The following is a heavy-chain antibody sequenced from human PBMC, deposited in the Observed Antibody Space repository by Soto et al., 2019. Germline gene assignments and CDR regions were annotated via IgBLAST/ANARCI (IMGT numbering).Heavy chain of an antibody. V-gene: IGHV1-69*01. CDR2: IIPIFGTA. CDR1: GGTFSSYA. Sequence: QVQLVQSGAEVKKPGSSVKVSCKASGGTFSSYAISWVRQAPGQGLEWMGGIIPIFGTANYAQKFQGRVTITADESTSTVYMELSSLRSEDTAVYYCARKGHAVAGPYYYYGMDVWGQGTTVTVSS. J-gene: IGHJ6*02. D-gene: IGHD6-19*01. CDR3: ARKGHAVAGPYYYYGMDV.